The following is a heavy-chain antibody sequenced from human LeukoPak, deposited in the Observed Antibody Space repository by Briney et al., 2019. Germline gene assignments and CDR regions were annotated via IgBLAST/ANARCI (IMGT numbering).Heavy chain of an antibody. V-gene: IGHV4-39*07. D-gene: IGHD5-12*01. J-gene: IGHJ4*02. CDR3: ARDFRGYSGYPGY. CDR1: GGSISSYY. CDR2: IYYSGST. Sequence: SETLSLTCTVSGGSISSYYWSWIRQPPGKGLEWIGSIYYSGSTYYNPSLKSRVTISVDTSKNQFSLKLSSVTAADTAVYYCARDFRGYSGYPGYWGQGTLVTVSS.